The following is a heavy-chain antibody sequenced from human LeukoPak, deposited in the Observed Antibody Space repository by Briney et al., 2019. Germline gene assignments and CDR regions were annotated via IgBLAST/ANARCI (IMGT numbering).Heavy chain of an antibody. Sequence: PGGSLRLSCAASGFTFSSYGMHWVRQAPGKGLEWVAFVRYDGSNKYYADSVKGRFTISRDNSKNTLYLQMNSLRAEDTAVYYCAREQWLVLGYYYYGMDVWGQGTTVTVSS. D-gene: IGHD6-19*01. CDR1: GFTFSSYG. J-gene: IGHJ6*02. CDR3: AREQWLVLGYYYYGMDV. CDR2: VRYDGSNK. V-gene: IGHV3-30*02.